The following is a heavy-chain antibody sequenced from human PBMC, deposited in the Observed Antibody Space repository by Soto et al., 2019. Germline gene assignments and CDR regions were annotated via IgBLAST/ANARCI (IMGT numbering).Heavy chain of an antibody. J-gene: IGHJ6*03. Sequence: EVQLVESGGGLVQPGGSLRLSCAASGFTVSSNYMSWVRQAPGKGLEWVSVIYSGGSTYYADSVKGRFTISRDNSKNTLYLQMNSLRAEDTAVYYCAREAVTNYYYYYMDVWGKGTTVTVSS. CDR2: IYSGGST. D-gene: IGHD4-4*01. CDR1: GFTVSSNY. CDR3: AREAVTNYYYYYMDV. V-gene: IGHV3-66*01.